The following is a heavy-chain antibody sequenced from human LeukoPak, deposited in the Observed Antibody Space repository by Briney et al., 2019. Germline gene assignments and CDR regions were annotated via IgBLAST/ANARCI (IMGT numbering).Heavy chain of an antibody. Sequence: SETLSLTCAVYGGSFSGYYWSWIRQPPGKGLEWIGEINHSGSTNYNPSLKSRVTISVDTSKNQFSLKLSSVTAADTAVYYCARERADFWSGGPRGMDVWGQGTTVTVSS. CDR2: INHSGST. CDR1: GGSFSGYY. D-gene: IGHD3-3*01. V-gene: IGHV4-34*01. J-gene: IGHJ6*02. CDR3: ARERADFWSGGPRGMDV.